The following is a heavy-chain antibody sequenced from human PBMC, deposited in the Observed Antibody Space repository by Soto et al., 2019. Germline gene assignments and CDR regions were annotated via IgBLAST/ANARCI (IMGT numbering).Heavy chain of an antibody. V-gene: IGHV4-59*08. Sequence: PSETLSLTCTVSGGSISSHQWSWIRQPPGKGLEWIGYVYNGGNTNYNPSLKSRVTISVDTSKNQCSLKLNSVTAADTAVYYCARTISGTYYAGFFDPWGQG. D-gene: IGHD1-26*01. CDR3: ARTISGTYYAGFFDP. CDR1: GGSISSHQ. J-gene: IGHJ5*02. CDR2: VYNGGNT.